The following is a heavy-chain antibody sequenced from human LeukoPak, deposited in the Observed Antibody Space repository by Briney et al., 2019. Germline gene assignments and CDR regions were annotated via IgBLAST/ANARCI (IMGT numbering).Heavy chain of an antibody. Sequence: GGSLRLSCAASGFTFDDYGMSWVRQAPGKGLEWVSAISGSGGSTYYADSVKGRFTISRDNTKNTLYLQMNSLRAEDTAVYYCAKDPPGYCSGGSCHTNDYWGQGTLVTVSS. CDR2: ISGSGGST. J-gene: IGHJ4*02. CDR1: GFTFDDYG. D-gene: IGHD2-15*01. CDR3: AKDPPGYCSGGSCHTNDY. V-gene: IGHV3-23*01.